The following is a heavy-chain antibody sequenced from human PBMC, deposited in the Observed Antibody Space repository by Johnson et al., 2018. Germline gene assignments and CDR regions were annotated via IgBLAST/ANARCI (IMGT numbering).Heavy chain of an antibody. V-gene: IGHV3-30*18. Sequence: QVQLVESGGGVVQPGRSLRLPCAASGFTFSSYGMHWVRQAPGKGLEWVAVISYDGGNEYYADSVKGRFTISRDNSKNTLYLQMNSLRAEDTAVYYCAKDRTKYLDVWGKGTTVTVSS. J-gene: IGHJ6*04. CDR3: AKDRTKYLDV. CDR1: GFTFSSYG. CDR2: ISYDGGNE. D-gene: IGHD1-14*01.